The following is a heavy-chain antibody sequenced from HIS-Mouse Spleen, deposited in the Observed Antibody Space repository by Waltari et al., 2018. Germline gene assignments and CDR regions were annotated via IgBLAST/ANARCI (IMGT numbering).Heavy chain of an antibody. CDR1: GGSISSYY. V-gene: IGHV4-4*07. J-gene: IGHJ3*02. D-gene: IGHD3-3*01. CDR3: ARDFHDFWSGYYGGDKKHDAFDI. CDR2: IYTSGST. Sequence: QVQLQESGPGLVKPSETLSLTCTVSGGSISSYYWSWIRQPAGKGLEWIGRIYTSGSTNYNPSRKRRGTMAVETSKNQFSLKLSSVTAADTAVYYCARDFHDFWSGYYGGDKKHDAFDIWGQGTMVTVSS.